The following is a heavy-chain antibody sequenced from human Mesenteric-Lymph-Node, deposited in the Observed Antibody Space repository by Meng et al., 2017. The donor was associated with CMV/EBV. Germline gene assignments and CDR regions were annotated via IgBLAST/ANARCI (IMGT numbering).Heavy chain of an antibody. J-gene: IGHJ5*02. CDR2: IYYSGST. Sequence: AETLSLTCTVSGGSISSSSYYWGWLRQPPGKGLEWTGSIYYSGSTYYNPSLKSRVTISVDTSKNQFSLKLSSVTAADTAVYYCARSITIFGVINWFDPWGQGTLVTVSS. D-gene: IGHD3-3*01. CDR1: GGSISSSSYY. CDR3: ARSITIFGVINWFDP. V-gene: IGHV4-39*07.